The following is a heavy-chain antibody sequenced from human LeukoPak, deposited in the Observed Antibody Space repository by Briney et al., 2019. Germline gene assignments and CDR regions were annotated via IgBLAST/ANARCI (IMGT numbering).Heavy chain of an antibody. D-gene: IGHD1-26*01. V-gene: IGHV1-69*13. CDR1: GYTFTSYA. CDR2: IIPIFGTA. CDR3: ATVQSGRANDRPSGY. J-gene: IGHJ4*02. Sequence: SVKVSCKASGYTFTSYAMNWVRQAPGQGLEWMGGIIPIFGTANYAQKFQGRVTITADESTSTAYMELSSLRSEDTAVYYCATVQSGRANDRPSGYWGQGTLVTVSS.